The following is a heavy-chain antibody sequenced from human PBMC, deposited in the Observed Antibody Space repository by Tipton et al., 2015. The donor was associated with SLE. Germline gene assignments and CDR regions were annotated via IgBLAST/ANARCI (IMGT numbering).Heavy chain of an antibody. J-gene: IGHJ2*01. V-gene: IGHV4-59*01. CDR2: IDYSGST. D-gene: IGHD3-10*01. Sequence: TMSLTCTVSGGPISSYYWGWIRQPPGKGLEWIGYIDYSGSTNYNPSLKSRVTISVDTSKNQFSLKLSSVTAADTAVYYCARDPGNDQDYWYFDLWGRGTLVTVSS. CDR3: ARDPGNDQDYWYFDL. CDR1: GGPISSYY.